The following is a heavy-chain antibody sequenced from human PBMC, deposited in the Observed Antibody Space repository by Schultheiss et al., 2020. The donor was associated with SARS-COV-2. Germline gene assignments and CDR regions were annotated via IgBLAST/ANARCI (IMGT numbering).Heavy chain of an antibody. J-gene: IGHJ5*02. V-gene: IGHV3-74*01. CDR3: ARDRTPTVTLPFDP. CDR1: GFTFSSYG. CDR2: INSDGSST. Sequence: GGSLRLSCAASGFTFSSYGMHWVRQAPGKGLEWVSRINSDGSSTSYADSVKGRFTISRDNSKNTLYLQMNSLRAEDTAVYYCARDRTPTVTLPFDPWGQGTLVTVSS. D-gene: IGHD4-17*01.